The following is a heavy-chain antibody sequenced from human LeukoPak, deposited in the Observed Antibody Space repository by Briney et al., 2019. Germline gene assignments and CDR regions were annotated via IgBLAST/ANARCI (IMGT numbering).Heavy chain of an antibody. CDR3: AREGRGSSWYWSWYGYYYMDV. Sequence: ASVKVSCKASGYTFTGYYMHWVRQAPGQGLEWMGWINPNSGGTNYAQKFQGRVTMTRDTSISTAYMELSRLRSDDTAVYYCAREGRGSSWYWSWYGYYYMDVWGKGTTVTVSS. V-gene: IGHV1-2*02. D-gene: IGHD6-13*01. CDR2: INPNSGGT. CDR1: GYTFTGYY. J-gene: IGHJ6*03.